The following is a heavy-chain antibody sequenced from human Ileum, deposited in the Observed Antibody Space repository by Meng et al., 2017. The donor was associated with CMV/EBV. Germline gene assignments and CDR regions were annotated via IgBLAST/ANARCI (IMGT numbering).Heavy chain of an antibody. V-gene: IGHV3-30-3*01. CDR2: ISYDGSNK. CDR1: GFTFSSYA. J-gene: IGHJ4*02. CDR3: ARGSGGYCSSTSCYSIDY. Sequence: GGSLRLSCAASGFTFSSYAMHWVRQAPGKGLEWVAVISYDGSNKYYADPVKGRFTISRDNSKNTLYLQMNSLRAEDTAVYYCARGSGGYCSSTSCYSIDYWGQG. D-gene: IGHD2-2*01.